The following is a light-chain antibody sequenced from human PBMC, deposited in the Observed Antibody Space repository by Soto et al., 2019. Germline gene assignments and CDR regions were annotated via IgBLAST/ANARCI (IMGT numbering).Light chain of an antibody. CDR2: WAS. J-gene: IGKJ3*01. CDR3: QQHYTSPAT. Sequence: DIVMTQSPDSLAVSLGERATINCKSSQSVLYSSNNKNYLAWYQKKPGQPPKLLIYWASTRASGXPDRFSGXXXXXXXXXXXXXXQAEDVAXYYCQQHYTSPATFGPGTKVDIK. CDR1: QSVLYSSNNKNY. V-gene: IGKV4-1*01.